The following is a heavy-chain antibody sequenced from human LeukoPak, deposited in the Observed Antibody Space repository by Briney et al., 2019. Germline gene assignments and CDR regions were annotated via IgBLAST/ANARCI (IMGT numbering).Heavy chain of an antibody. J-gene: IGHJ5*02. V-gene: IGHV4-4*08. CDR2: VYGSGYT. CDR3: ARDERYCSGGSCYSGRWFDP. D-gene: IGHD2-15*01. CDR1: GASISGWY. Sequence: SETLSLTCTVSGASISGWYWSWIRQPPGKGLEWIGYVYGSGYTNYNPSLKSRVTISVDTSKNQFSLKLSSVTAADTAVYYCARDERYCSGGSCYSGRWFDPWGQGTLVTVSS.